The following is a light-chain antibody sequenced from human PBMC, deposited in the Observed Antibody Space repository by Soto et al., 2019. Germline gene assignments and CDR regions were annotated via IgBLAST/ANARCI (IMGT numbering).Light chain of an antibody. CDR1: SGSLS. Sequence: QSVLTKPPSASGTPGQRVTISCSASSGSLSVDWYQHLPGTAPKLLIYSNYQRPSGVPDRFSGSKSGTSASLVISGLQSEDDADYYCAGRDDSLSGLYVFGTGTKLTVL. CDR3: AGRDDSLSGLYV. J-gene: IGLJ1*01. CDR2: SNY. V-gene: IGLV1-44*01.